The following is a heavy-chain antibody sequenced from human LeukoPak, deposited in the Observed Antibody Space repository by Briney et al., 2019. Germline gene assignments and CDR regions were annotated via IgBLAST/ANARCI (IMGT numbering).Heavy chain of an antibody. J-gene: IGHJ4*02. V-gene: IGHV1-8*02. CDR1: GYTFTGHY. CDR2: MNPNSGNT. CDR3: ARVVRNYYGSGSYGY. Sequence: ASVTVSCKASGYTFTGHYIHWVRQATGQGLEWMGWMNPNSGNTGYAQKFQGRVTMTRNTSISTAYMELSSLRSEDTAVYYCARVVRNYYGSGSYGYWGQGTLVTVSS. D-gene: IGHD3-10*01.